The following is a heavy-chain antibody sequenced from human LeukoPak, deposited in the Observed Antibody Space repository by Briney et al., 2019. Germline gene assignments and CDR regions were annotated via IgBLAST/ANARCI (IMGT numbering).Heavy chain of an antibody. CDR3: ARHKGSSIWYPFDY. CDR2: MSKSGST. V-gene: IGHV4-59*08. Sequence: SETLSLTCIVSGGSISSYYWSWIRQPPGKGLEWIGYMSKSGSTNYNPSLQSRVTILVDTSKNQFSLKLSSATAADTAVYYCARHKGSSIWYPFDYWGQGTLVTVSS. CDR1: GGSISSYY. D-gene: IGHD6-13*01. J-gene: IGHJ4*02.